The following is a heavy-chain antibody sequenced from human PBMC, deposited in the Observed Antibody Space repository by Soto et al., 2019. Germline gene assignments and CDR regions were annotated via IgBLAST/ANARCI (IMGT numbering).Heavy chain of an antibody. V-gene: IGHV4-34*01. CDR2: INHSGST. J-gene: IGHJ6*02. D-gene: IGHD2-15*01. CDR3: ARGAPYCSGGSCYSTNYYYYGMDV. Sequence: SETLSLTCAVYGGSFSGYYWLWIRQPPGKGLEWIGEINHSGSTNYNPSLKSRVTISVDTSKNQFSLKLSSVTAADTAVYYCARGAPYCSGGSCYSTNYYYYGMDVWGQGTTVT. CDR1: GGSFSGYY.